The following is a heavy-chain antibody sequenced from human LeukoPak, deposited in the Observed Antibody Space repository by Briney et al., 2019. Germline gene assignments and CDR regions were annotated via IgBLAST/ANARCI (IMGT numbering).Heavy chain of an antibody. Sequence: ASETLSLTCTVSGGSISSSSCFWGWIRQPPGKGLEWIGTICSTGNTYYNPSPSLMSRFTISVDTPKNQFSLKLTSVTAADTAVYYCARDGGLLWFGEPTRPFDYWGQGTLVTVPS. J-gene: IGHJ4*02. CDR3: ARDGGLLWFGEPTRPFDY. CDR2: ICSTGNT. CDR1: GGSISSSSCF. D-gene: IGHD3-10*01. V-gene: IGHV4-39*07.